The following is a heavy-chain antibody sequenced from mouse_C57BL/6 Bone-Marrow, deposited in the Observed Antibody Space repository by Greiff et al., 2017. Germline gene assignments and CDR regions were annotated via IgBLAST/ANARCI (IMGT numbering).Heavy chain of an antibody. V-gene: IGHV1-61*01. Sequence: QVQLQQSGAELVRPGSSVKLSCKASGYTFTSYWMDWVKQRPGQGLEWIGNIYPSDSETHYNQKFKDKDTLTADKSSSTAYMELRSLTSEDSAVYFCARKRTGTERSMDYWGQGTSVTVSS. CDR3: ARKRTGTERSMDY. J-gene: IGHJ4*01. CDR1: GYTFTSYW. CDR2: IYPSDSET. D-gene: IGHD4-1*01.